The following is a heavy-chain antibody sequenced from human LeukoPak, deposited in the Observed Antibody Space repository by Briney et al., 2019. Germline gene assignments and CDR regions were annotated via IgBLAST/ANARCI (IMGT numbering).Heavy chain of an antibody. Sequence: SETLSLTCTVSGGSISSSSYYWGWIRQPPGKGLEWIGSIYYSGSTYYNPSLKSRVTISVDTSKNQFSLKLSSVTAADTAVYYCARGGDWLFDYWGQGILVTVSS. V-gene: IGHV4-39*01. CDR2: IYYSGST. J-gene: IGHJ4*02. CDR3: ARGGDWLFDY. CDR1: GGSISSSSYY. D-gene: IGHD2-21*02.